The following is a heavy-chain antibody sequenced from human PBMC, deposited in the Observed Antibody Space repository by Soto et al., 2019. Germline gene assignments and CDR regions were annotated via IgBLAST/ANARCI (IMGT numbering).Heavy chain of an antibody. J-gene: IGHJ5*02. D-gene: IGHD3-22*01. CDR1: GVSITPYY. CDR2: IYFAGTT. Sequence: SETLSLTCSVSGVSITPYYWSWLRHAPGKGLEWIGYIYFAGTTTYNPSLKSRVTMSVDTSENHFSLRLTSVTAADTAVYYCARLGGYYQALDTWGQGTLVTVSS. CDR3: ARLGGYYQALDT. V-gene: IGHV4-59*08.